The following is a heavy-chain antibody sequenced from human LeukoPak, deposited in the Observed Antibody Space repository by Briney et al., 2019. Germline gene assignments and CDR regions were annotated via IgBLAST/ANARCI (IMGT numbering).Heavy chain of an antibody. CDR3: AKLGWDHGYEGLAFDI. J-gene: IGHJ3*02. CDR2: ISGSGGST. V-gene: IGHV3-23*01. CDR1: GFTFSSYA. D-gene: IGHD2-15*01. Sequence: PGGSLRLSCAASGFTFSSYAMSWVRQAPGKGLEWVSAISGSGGSTYYADSVKGRFTISRDNSKNTLYLQMNSLRAEDTAVYYCAKLGWDHGYEGLAFDIWGQGTMVTVSS.